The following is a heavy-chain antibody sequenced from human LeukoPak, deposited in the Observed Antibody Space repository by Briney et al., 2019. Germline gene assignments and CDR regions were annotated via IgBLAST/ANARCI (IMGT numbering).Heavy chain of an antibody. D-gene: IGHD3-22*01. J-gene: IGHJ3*02. Sequence: GGSLRLSCAASGFTFSSCWMHWARQAPGKGLVWVSRINSDGSSTSYADSVKGRFTISRDNAKNTLYLQMNSLRAEDTAVYYCARDLGRSYYYDSSGYLGAFDIWGQGTMVTVSS. CDR2: INSDGSST. CDR1: GFTFSSCW. CDR3: ARDLGRSYYYDSSGYLGAFDI. V-gene: IGHV3-74*01.